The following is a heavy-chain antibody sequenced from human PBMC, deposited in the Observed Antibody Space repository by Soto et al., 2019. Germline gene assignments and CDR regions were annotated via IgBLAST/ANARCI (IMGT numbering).Heavy chain of an antibody. CDR3: ARGPAATTTYYYYYYMDV. J-gene: IGHJ6*03. CDR1: GGSFSGYY. CDR2: INHSGST. Sequence: SETLSLTCAVYGGSFSGYYWSWIRQPPGKGLEWIGEINHSGSTNYNPSHKSRVTISVDTSKNQFSLKLSSVTAADTAVYYCARGPAATTTYYYYYYMDVWGKGTTVTVSS. V-gene: IGHV4-34*01. D-gene: IGHD2-2*01.